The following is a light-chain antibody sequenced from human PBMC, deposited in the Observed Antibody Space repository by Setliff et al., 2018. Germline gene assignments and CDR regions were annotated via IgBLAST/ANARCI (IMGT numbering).Light chain of an antibody. CDR3: AAWDDSLNGVV. CDR1: SSNIGSNT. Sequence: QSVLTQPPSASGTPGQRVTISCSGSSSNIGSNTVNWYQQLPGTAPKLLIYSNNQRPSGVPDRFSGSKSGTSASLAISGLQSEDEADYYCAAWDDSLNGVVVGGGT. CDR2: SNN. J-gene: IGLJ2*01. V-gene: IGLV1-44*01.